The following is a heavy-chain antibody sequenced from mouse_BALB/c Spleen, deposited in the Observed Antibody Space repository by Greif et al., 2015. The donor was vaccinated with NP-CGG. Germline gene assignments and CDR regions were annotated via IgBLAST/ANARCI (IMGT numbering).Heavy chain of an antibody. Sequence: QVQLQQSGAELVKPGASVKLSCKASGYTFTSYYMYWVKQRPGQGLEWIGGINPSNGGTNFNEKFKSKATLTVDKSSSTAYMQLSSLTSEDSAFYYCTGGYYWYFDVWGAGTTVTVSS. CDR1: GYTFTSYY. CDR2: INPSNGGT. CDR3: TGGYYWYFDV. D-gene: IGHD1-1*02. V-gene: IGHV1S16*01. J-gene: IGHJ1*01.